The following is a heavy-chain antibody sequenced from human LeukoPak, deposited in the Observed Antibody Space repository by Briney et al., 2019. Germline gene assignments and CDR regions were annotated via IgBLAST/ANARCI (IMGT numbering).Heavy chain of an antibody. D-gene: IGHD6-13*01. CDR1: GYTFTDYY. Sequence: ASVKVSCKASGYTFTDYYMHWVRQAPGQGLEWMGWINPNSGGTNYAQKFQGRVTMTTDTSISTAYMEVSRLRSDDTAAHYCARVRIGQQLDKYYYYAMDVWGQGTTVTVSS. J-gene: IGHJ6*02. CDR2: INPNSGGT. CDR3: ARVRIGQQLDKYYYYAMDV. V-gene: IGHV1-2*02.